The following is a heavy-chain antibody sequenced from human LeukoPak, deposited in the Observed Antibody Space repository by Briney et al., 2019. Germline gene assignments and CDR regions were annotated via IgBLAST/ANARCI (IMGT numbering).Heavy chain of an antibody. D-gene: IGHD5-18*01. CDR1: GFTVSSNY. J-gene: IGHJ4*02. V-gene: IGHV3-53*05. Sequence: GGSLRLSCAASGFTVSSNYMAWVRQAPGKGLEWVSLIYSGGSAYYADSVKGRFTISRDNSKNTLYLHMNSLRSEDTAVYYCARAGGQLTLDYWGQGTLVTVSS. CDR3: ARAGGQLTLDY. CDR2: IYSGGSA.